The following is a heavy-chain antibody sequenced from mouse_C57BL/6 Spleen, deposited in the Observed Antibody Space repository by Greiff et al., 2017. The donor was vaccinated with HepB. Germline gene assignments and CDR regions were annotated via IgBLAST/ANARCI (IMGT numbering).Heavy chain of an antibody. D-gene: IGHD3-3*01. Sequence: VQLQQSGADLAKPGASVKLSCKASGYTFTSYWMHWVKQRPGQGLEWIGYINPSSGYTKYNQKFKDKDTLTADKSSSTAYMQLSSLTYEDSAVYYCAGRAHYYAMDYWGQGTSVTVSS. V-gene: IGHV1-7*01. J-gene: IGHJ4*01. CDR1: GYTFTSYW. CDR3: AGRAHYYAMDY. CDR2: INPSSGYT.